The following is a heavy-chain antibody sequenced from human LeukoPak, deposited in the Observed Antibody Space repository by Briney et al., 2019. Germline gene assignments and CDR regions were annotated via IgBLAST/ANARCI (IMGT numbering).Heavy chain of an antibody. CDR2: IYSGGSA. D-gene: IGHD6-6*01. Sequence: GGSLRLSCAASGFTVSSNYMSWVRQAPGKGLEWVSVIYSGGSAYYADSVKGRLTISRDNSKNTLYLQMNSLSAEDTAVYYCARGIEYSRAFYYFDYWGQGTLVTVSS. J-gene: IGHJ4*02. CDR1: GFTVSSNY. CDR3: ARGIEYSRAFYYFDY. V-gene: IGHV3-66*02.